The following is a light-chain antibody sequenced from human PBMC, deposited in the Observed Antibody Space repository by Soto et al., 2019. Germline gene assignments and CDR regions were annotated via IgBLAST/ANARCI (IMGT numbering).Light chain of an antibody. CDR3: CSYVGSSILM. CDR1: SSDVGLYNL. J-gene: IGLJ3*02. CDR2: DVN. Sequence: QSVLTQPASVSGSPGQSITISCTGTSSDVGLYNLVSWYQHLPGKAPKLIIYDVNERPSGISDRFSGSKSGNTASLTISGLQDEDEADYYCCSYVGSSILMFCGGTKLTVL. V-gene: IGLV2-23*02.